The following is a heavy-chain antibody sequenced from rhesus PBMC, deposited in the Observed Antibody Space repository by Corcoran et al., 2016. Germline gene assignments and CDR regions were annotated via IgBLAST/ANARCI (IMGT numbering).Heavy chain of an antibody. J-gene: IGHJ5-1*01. Sequence: QVQLQESGPGLVKPSETLPLTCAVSGASISSNYWSWIRQPPGKGLEWIGYIGGSTSSTNYNPSLKSRVTISKDTSKNQFSLKLSSVTAADTAVYYCARGGVGRFDVWGAGVLVTVSS. D-gene: IGHD3-34*01. V-gene: IGHV4-165*01. CDR1: GASISSNY. CDR2: IGGSTSST. CDR3: ARGGVGRFDV.